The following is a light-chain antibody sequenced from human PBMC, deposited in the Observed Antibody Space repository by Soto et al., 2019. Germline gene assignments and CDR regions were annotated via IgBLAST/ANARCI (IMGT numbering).Light chain of an antibody. Sequence: EIVLTQSPGTLSLSPGEGGTLSCRASQRISSSYLAWYQQKPGQSPRLLIYAASSRATGIPDRFSGSGYGTDFTLTISRLEPEDFAVYYCQLYGGSHMFSFGQGTKLEIK. CDR1: QRISSSY. CDR3: QLYGGSHMFS. J-gene: IGKJ2*01. V-gene: IGKV3-20*01. CDR2: AAS.